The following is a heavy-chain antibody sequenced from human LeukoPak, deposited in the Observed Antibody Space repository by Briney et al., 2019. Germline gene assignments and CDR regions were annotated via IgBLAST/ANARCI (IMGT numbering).Heavy chain of an antibody. CDR2: ISGSGGST. Sequence: GGSLRLSCAASGFTFSSYAMRWVRQAPGKGLEWVSAISGSGGSTYYADSVKGRFTISRDNSKNTLYLQMNSLRAEDTAVYYCAKCIGFCSGGSCYYYYGMDVWGQGTTVTVSS. CDR1: GFTFSSYA. D-gene: IGHD2-15*01. J-gene: IGHJ6*02. V-gene: IGHV3-23*01. CDR3: AKCIGFCSGGSCYYYYGMDV.